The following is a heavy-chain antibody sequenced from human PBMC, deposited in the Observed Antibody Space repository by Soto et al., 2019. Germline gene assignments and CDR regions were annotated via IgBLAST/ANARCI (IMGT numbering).Heavy chain of an antibody. CDR3: TRGGTARDLYYNPMDV. V-gene: IGHV3-72*01. J-gene: IGHJ6*02. CDR2: IRNKPDSYTT. D-gene: IGHD1-1*01. CDR1: GLTFSDHF. Sequence: GGSLRLSCAASGLTFSDHFMDWVRQAPGKGLEWVGRIRNKPDSYTTEYAASVRGRFTISRDDSKSSMYLQMNSLSTEDTAVYYCTRGGTARDLYYNPMDVWGHGTTVTVSS.